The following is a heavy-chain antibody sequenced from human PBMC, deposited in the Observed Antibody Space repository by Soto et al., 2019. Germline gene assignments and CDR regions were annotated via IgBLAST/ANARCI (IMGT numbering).Heavy chain of an antibody. V-gene: IGHV3-53*01. D-gene: IGHD2-2*01. J-gene: IGHJ4*02. CDR2: IYSGGYT. CDR1: GFTVSNNY. Sequence: EVQLVESGGGLIQPGGSMRLSCAVSGFTVSNNYMSWVRQAPGKGLEGVSVIYSGGYTAYGDSVKGRFTISRDNSKNKLYLKMNSRGAADRAVYSWGTQPGGGGYWGQGTLVTVSS. CDR3: GTQPGGGGY.